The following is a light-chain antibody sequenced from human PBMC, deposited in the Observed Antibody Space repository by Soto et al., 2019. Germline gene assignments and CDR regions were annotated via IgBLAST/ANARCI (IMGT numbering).Light chain of an antibody. V-gene: IGKV3-11*01. CDR3: QQRSNWPPLT. J-gene: IGKJ4*01. Sequence: EIVLTQSPATLSFSPGERATLSCRASQSVSSYLAWYQQKPGQAPRLLIYDASNRATGIPARFSDRGSGTDFAPTISSLEPEDFAVYYCQQRSNWPPLTFGGGTKVEIK. CDR2: DAS. CDR1: QSVSSY.